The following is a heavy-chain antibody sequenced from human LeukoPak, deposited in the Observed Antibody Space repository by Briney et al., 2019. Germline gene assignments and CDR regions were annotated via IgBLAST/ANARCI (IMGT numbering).Heavy chain of an antibody. CDR2: IKPDGSEK. Sequence: GGSLRLSCAASGVTVSSNYISWVRQAPGKGLEWVTNIKPDGSEKYYVDSVKGRFTISRDNAKKSLYLQMNSLRAEDTALYYCARDTVGATDYWGQGTLVTVSS. CDR1: GVTVSSNY. D-gene: IGHD1-26*01. J-gene: IGHJ4*02. V-gene: IGHV3-7*01. CDR3: ARDTVGATDY.